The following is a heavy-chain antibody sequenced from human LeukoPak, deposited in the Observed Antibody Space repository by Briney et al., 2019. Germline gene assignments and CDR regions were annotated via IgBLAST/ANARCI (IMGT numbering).Heavy chain of an antibody. CDR1: GFTFSSYA. Sequence: GGSLRLSCAASGFTFSSYAMSWVRQAPGKGLEWVANIKQDGSEKYYVDSVKGRFTISRDNAKNSLYLQMNSLRAEDTAVYYCARILGYSSSWYGSYYYYGMDIWGQGTTVTVSS. V-gene: IGHV3-7*01. D-gene: IGHD6-13*01. CDR2: IKQDGSEK. J-gene: IGHJ6*02. CDR3: ARILGYSSSWYGSYYYYGMDI.